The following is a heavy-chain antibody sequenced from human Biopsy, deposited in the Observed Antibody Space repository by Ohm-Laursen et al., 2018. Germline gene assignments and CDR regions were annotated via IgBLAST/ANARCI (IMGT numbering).Heavy chain of an antibody. Sequence: ASVKVSCKFSGYVLSELSMRWVRQAPGKGLEWMGGFVPEDDERIYAQKFQGRVTMTEDTSTGTAYMELRGLRSDDTAVYFCTTSAEYGALDYWGQGTLVTVSS. J-gene: IGHJ4*02. CDR2: FVPEDDER. CDR3: TTSAEYGALDY. CDR1: GYVLSELS. V-gene: IGHV1-24*01. D-gene: IGHD2-2*01.